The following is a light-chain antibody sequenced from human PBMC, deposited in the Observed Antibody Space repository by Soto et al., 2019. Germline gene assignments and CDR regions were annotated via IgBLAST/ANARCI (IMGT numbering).Light chain of an antibody. CDR2: SND. CDR1: TSNIGSNY. Sequence: QAVVTQPPSASATPGQRVTISCSGSTSNIGSNYVYWFQQLPGKAPKLLIHSNDQRPSGVPDRFSGSKSGTSASLAVSGLRSEDETDYYCASWDDSLSAVVFGGGTKLTVL. V-gene: IGLV1-47*02. J-gene: IGLJ3*02. CDR3: ASWDDSLSAVV.